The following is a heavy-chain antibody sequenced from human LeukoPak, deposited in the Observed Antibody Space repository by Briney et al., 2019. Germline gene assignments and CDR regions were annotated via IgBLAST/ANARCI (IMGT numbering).Heavy chain of an antibody. CDR2: ISAYNGNT. D-gene: IGHD6-6*01. J-gene: IGHJ6*04. CDR3: ARLGGYSSSSGTMDV. CDR1: GYTFTGYY. V-gene: IGHV1-18*04. Sequence: ASVKVSCKASGYTFTGYYMHWVRQAPGQGLEWMGWISAYNGNTNYAQKLQGRVTMTTDTSTSTAYMELRSLRSDDTAVYYCARLGGYSSSSGTMDVWGKGTTVTVSS.